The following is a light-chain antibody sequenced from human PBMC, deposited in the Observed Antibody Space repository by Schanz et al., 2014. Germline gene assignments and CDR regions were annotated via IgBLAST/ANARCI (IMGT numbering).Light chain of an antibody. CDR3: SSYTTTSTLL. Sequence: QSALTQPASVSGSPGQSITISCTGTSSDVGSYNLVSWYQHHPGKAPKLMIYEGSKRPSGVSNRFSGSGSGNTASLTISGLQAEDEASYSCSSYTTTSTLLFGGGTKVTVL. CDR1: SSDVGSYNL. V-gene: IGLV2-14*02. CDR2: EGS. J-gene: IGLJ2*01.